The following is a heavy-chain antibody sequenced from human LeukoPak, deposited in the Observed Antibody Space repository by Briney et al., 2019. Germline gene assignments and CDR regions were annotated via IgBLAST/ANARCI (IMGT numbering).Heavy chain of an antibody. D-gene: IGHD3-10*01. V-gene: IGHV3-48*04. CDR1: GFTFSSYS. J-gene: IGHJ4*02. CDR2: ISSRSSTI. CDR3: ARVGGTPVLLWFGESMDY. Sequence: PGGSLRLSCAASGFTFSSYSMNWVRQAPGKGLEWVSYISSRSSTIYYADSVKGRFTISRDNAKNSLYLQMNSLRAEDTAVYYCARVGGTPVLLWFGESMDYWGQGTLVTVSS.